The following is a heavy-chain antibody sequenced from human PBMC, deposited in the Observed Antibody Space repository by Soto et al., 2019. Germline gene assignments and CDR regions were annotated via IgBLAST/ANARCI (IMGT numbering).Heavy chain of an antibody. J-gene: IGHJ4*02. CDR2: IWYDGSNK. CDR3: ARGDLAAAYLDY. Sequence: GGSLRLSCAASGFTFSSYGMHCVRQAPGKGLEWVAVIWYDGSNKYYADSVKGRFTISRDNSKNTLYLQMNSLRAEDTAVYYCARGDLAAAYLDYWGQGTLVTVSS. D-gene: IGHD6-13*01. CDR1: GFTFSSYG. V-gene: IGHV3-33*01.